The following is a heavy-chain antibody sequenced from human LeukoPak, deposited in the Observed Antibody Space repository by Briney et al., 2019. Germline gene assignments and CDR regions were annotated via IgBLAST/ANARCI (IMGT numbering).Heavy chain of an antibody. V-gene: IGHV1-8*01. J-gene: IGHJ6*03. CDR1: GYTFTSYD. Sequence: ASVKVSCKASGYTFTSYDINWVRQATGQGLEWMGWMNPNSGNTGYAQKFQGRVTMTRNTSISTAYVELSSLRSEDTAVYYCARGNSNYFNYYMDVWGKGTTVTVSS. D-gene: IGHD4-11*01. CDR2: MNPNSGNT. CDR3: ARGNSNYFNYYMDV.